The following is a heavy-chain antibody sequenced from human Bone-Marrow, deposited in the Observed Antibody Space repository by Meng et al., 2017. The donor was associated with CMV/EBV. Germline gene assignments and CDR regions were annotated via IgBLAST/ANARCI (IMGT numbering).Heavy chain of an antibody. Sequence: SLKISCAASGFTFDDYAMHWVRQAPGKGLEWVSGISWNSGSIGYADSVKGRFTISRDNAKNSLYLQMNSLRAEDTALYYCAKVSYGPDAFDIWDQGTMVTGS. CDR1: GFTFDDYA. CDR3: AKVSYGPDAFDI. CDR2: ISWNSGSI. D-gene: IGHD5-18*01. J-gene: IGHJ3*02. V-gene: IGHV3-9*01.